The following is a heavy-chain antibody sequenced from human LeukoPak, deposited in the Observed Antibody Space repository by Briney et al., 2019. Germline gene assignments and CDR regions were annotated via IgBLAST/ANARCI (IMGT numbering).Heavy chain of an antibody. J-gene: IGHJ4*02. CDR1: GYTFTSYG. Sequence: GASVKASCKASGYTFTSYGISWVRQAPGQGLEWMGWISAYNGNTNYAQKLQGRVTMTTDTSTSTAYMELRSLRSDDTAVYYCARVLLMDYWNDDHYWGQGTLVTVSS. D-gene: IGHD1-1*01. CDR2: ISAYNGNT. V-gene: IGHV1-18*01. CDR3: ARVLLMDYWNDDHY.